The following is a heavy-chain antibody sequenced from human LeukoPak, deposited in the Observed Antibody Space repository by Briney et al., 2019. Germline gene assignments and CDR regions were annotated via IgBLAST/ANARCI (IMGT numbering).Heavy chain of an antibody. CDR2: IIPIFGTA. CDR1: GGTFSSYA. Sequence: ASVTVSCKASGGTFSSYAISWVRQAPGQGLEWMGGIIPIFGTANYAQKFQGRVTITADESTSTAYMELSSLRSEDTAVYYCARLVSSGPFDYWGQGTLVTVSS. J-gene: IGHJ4*02. D-gene: IGHD3-16*02. CDR3: ARLVSSGPFDY. V-gene: IGHV1-69*13.